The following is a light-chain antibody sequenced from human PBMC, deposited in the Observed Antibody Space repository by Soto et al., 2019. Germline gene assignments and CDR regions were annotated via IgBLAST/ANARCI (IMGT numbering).Light chain of an antibody. J-gene: IGKJ2*01. Sequence: IVMTQAPATLSVSPGERATLACRARQSVSSNLAWYQQKPGQAPRLLIYGASTRATGIPARFSGSGSGTEFTLTISSLQSEDCAVYYCQQYNNWPPYTFGQGTKLEIK. V-gene: IGKV3-15*01. CDR2: GAS. CDR3: QQYNNWPPYT. CDR1: QSVSSN.